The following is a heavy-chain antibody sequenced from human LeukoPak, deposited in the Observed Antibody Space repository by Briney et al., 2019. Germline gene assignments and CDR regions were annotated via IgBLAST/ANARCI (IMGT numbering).Heavy chain of an antibody. Sequence: GASVKVSCKASGYTFSGYYIHWVRQAPGQGLEWVAWIKPDSGGTNYAQKFKGRVTVAWDTSIRTAYMELSRLRSDDTAIYYRATDIPHGSGSFSYFDYWGQGSLVTVSS. D-gene: IGHD3-10*01. CDR1: GYTFSGYY. J-gene: IGHJ4*02. V-gene: IGHV1-2*02. CDR2: IKPDSGGT. CDR3: ATDIPHGSGSFSYFDY.